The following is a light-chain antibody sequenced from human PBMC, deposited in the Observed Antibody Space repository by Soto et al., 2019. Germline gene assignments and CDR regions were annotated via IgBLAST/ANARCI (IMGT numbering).Light chain of an antibody. V-gene: IGKV1-5*01. Sequence: DIQLTQSPPTLSASVGDRVTITFRASQSIRYYLAWYQQMPGKAPKLLIYGASSLQSGVPSRFSGSGSGTEFTLTISSLQPDDFATYFCQHHNSYSQTFGQGTRWISN. CDR2: GAS. CDR3: QHHNSYSQT. CDR1: QSIRYY. J-gene: IGKJ1*01.